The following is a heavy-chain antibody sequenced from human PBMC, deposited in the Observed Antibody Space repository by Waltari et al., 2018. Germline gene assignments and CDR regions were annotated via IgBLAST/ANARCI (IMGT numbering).Heavy chain of an antibody. CDR2: IKEDGREK. CDR3: ARGGHPVDAFDI. D-gene: IGHD2-15*01. Sequence: EVQLVESGGGVVQPGGSLRLSCVTSGFAFSNYWMTWVRRAPGKGLEWVANIKEDGREKYYVDSVKGRFTISRDNAETSLYLQMHRLRVDDTAVYYCARGGHPVDAFDIWGQGTMVTVSS. CDR1: GFAFSNYW. V-gene: IGHV3-7*01. J-gene: IGHJ3*02.